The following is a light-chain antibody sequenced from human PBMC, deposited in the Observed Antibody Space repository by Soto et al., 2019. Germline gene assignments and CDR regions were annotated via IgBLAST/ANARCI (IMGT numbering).Light chain of an antibody. CDR2: DVS. CDR3: QQSNSFPIT. J-gene: IGKJ5*01. Sequence: QRTQSGSTLSASVGDRVTITCRASQFASSFLGWYQQKPGKVPKLLIFDVSILASGVPSRFSGSGSGTDFTLTISILQPEDFATYYCQQSNSFPITFGQGTRLEIK. V-gene: IGKV1-5*01. CDR1: QFASSF.